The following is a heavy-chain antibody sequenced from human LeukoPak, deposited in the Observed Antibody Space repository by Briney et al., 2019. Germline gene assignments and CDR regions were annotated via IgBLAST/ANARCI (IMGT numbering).Heavy chain of an antibody. CDR3: ARHGEYRSSWYWY. CDR2: IYYIQST. D-gene: IGHD6-13*01. Sequence: SETLSLTCTLSSRSLSSSSYYWGWIRQPPGKGREWIGSIYYIQSTYYNPSLKIRVTITLDTSQAQFTLKLSAVTAADTAIYYCARHGEYRSSWYWYWGQGTLVTVSS. J-gene: IGHJ4*02. V-gene: IGHV4-39*01. CDR1: SRSLSSSSYY.